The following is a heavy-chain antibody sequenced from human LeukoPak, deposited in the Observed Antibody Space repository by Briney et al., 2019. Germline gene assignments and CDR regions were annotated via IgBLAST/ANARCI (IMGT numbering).Heavy chain of an antibody. Sequence: PGGSLRLSCAASGFTFSSYGMHWVRQAPGKGLEWMAVISFDGSDKYYTDSVKGRFTISRDNSNNTLYLQLNNLRVEDTAVYYCAKGYSYGDYWGQGTLVTVSS. CDR3: AKGYSYGDY. V-gene: IGHV3-30*18. CDR2: ISFDGSDK. D-gene: IGHD5-18*01. CDR1: GFTFSSYG. J-gene: IGHJ4*02.